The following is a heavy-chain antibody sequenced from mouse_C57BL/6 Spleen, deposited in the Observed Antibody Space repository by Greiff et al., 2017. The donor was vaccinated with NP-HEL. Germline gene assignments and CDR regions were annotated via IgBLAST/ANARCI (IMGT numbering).Heavy chain of an antibody. CDR2: IDPSDSYT. V-gene: IGHV1-50*01. CDR1: GYTFTSYW. CDR3: ARGLDGNYGGYFDV. D-gene: IGHD2-1*01. Sequence: QVQLQQPGAELVKPGASVKLSCKASGYTFTSYWMQWVKQRPGQGLEWIGEIDPSDSYTNYNQKFKGKATLTVDTSSSTAYMQLSSLTSEDSAVYYCARGLDGNYGGYFDVWGTGTTVTVSS. J-gene: IGHJ1*03.